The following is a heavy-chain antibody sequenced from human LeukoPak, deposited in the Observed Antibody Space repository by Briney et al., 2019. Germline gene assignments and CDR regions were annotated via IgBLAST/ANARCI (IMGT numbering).Heavy chain of an antibody. V-gene: IGHV3-7*05. CDR2: INQDGSEK. Sequence: GGPLPLSCAASGLTFSSDWMTWVGQAPGKGLEGVASINQDGSEKYYVDSVKGRFTISRDNARNSLYLQMNSLRAEDTAVYYCARAVNAASEYWGQGTLVTVSS. D-gene: IGHD6-13*01. CDR1: GLTFSSDW. J-gene: IGHJ4*02. CDR3: ARAVNAASEY.